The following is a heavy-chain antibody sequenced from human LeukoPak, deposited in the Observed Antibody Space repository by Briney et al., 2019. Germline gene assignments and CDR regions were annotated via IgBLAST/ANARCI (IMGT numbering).Heavy chain of an antibody. CDR1: GFTFSSYG. V-gene: IGHV3-33*01. Sequence: GGSLRLSCAASGFTFSSYGMHWVRQAPGKGLEWVAVIWYDGSNKYYADSVKGRFTISRDNSKNTLYLQMNSLRAEDTAVYYCARDVVAVAGTTHYYGMDVWGQGTTVTVSS. J-gene: IGHJ6*02. CDR2: IWYDGSNK. D-gene: IGHD6-19*01. CDR3: ARDVVAVAGTTHYYGMDV.